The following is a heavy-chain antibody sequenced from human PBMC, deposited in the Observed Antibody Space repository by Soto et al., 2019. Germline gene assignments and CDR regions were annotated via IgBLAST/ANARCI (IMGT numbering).Heavy chain of an antibody. Sequence: EVQLVESGGGSVQPGGSLRLSCAASGFTFSNYWMHWVRQAPGKGLVWVSRINADGSSTSYVDSVKSRFTISRDNAKNRVSLQMNSLRAENTGKYYCARDSDPPASLDVWGIGTPVTVSS. CDR3: ARDSDPPASLDV. CDR2: INADGSST. CDR1: GFTFSNYW. J-gene: IGHJ6*04. V-gene: IGHV3-74*01.